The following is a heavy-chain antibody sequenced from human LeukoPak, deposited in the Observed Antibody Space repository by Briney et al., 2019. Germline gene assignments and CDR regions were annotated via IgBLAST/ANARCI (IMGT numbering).Heavy chain of an antibody. V-gene: IGHV1-3*01. D-gene: IGHD6-13*01. CDR1: GYTFTSYA. CDR2: INAGSGNT. CDR3: AAAPKGKYYFDY. J-gene: IGHJ4*02. Sequence: ASVKVSCKASGYTFTSYAMHWVRQAPGQRLEWMGWINAGSGNTKYSQKFQGRVTITRDTSASTAYMELSSLRSEDTAVYYCAAAPKGKYYFDYWGQGTLVTVSS.